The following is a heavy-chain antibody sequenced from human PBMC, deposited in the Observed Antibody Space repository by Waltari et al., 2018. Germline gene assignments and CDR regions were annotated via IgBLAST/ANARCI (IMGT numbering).Heavy chain of an antibody. V-gene: IGHV1-18*01. CDR3: ARGGMTPWDY. CDR1: GSTFMNFG. J-gene: IGHJ4*02. D-gene: IGHD3-10*01. CDR2: ISGHTGKT. Sequence: QVQLVQSGGEVKKPGASVQVSCKTSGSTFMNFGVTWVRQAPGQGFEWMGWISGHTGKTNYARKFQGRVTMTTDTSTTTAYLELRSLTSDDTAFYYCARGGMTPWDYWGQGTLVSVSS.